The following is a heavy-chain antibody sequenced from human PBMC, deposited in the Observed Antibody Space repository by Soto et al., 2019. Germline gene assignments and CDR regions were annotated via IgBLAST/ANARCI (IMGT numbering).Heavy chain of an antibody. J-gene: IGHJ3*02. Sequence: PGGSLRLSCAASGFTFSTYGMHWVRQAPGKGLEWVAVISYDGSDKYYADSVKGRFTISRDSSKNMLYLQMNSLRAEDTAIYYCAIESYYDSSDYNAFDIWGQGTMVTVSS. CDR3: AIESYYDSSDYNAFDI. CDR1: GFTFSTYG. V-gene: IGHV3-30*03. CDR2: ISYDGSDK. D-gene: IGHD3-22*01.